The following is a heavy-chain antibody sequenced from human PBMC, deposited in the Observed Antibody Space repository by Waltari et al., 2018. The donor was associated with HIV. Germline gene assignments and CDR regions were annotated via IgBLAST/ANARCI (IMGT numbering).Heavy chain of an antibody. CDR1: GFTFSPFA. Sequence: QVQLVESGGGVVQPGGSLRLSCVASGFTFSPFAFHWVRQAPGKGLEGVALISYGGRNKVYADSVKDRFTISRDNSKNTLYLQMNSLRAEDTAVYYCARDGHFYDSRPLDHWGQGTLVTVSS. V-gene: IGHV3-30*04. J-gene: IGHJ4*02. CDR2: ISYGGRNK. D-gene: IGHD3-22*01. CDR3: ARDGHFYDSRPLDH.